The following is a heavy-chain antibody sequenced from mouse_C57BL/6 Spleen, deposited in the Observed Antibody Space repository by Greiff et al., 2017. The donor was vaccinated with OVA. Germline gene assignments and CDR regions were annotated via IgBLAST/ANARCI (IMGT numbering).Heavy chain of an antibody. J-gene: IGHJ2*01. Sequence: VQLKESGPELVKPGASVKMSCKASGYTFTDYNMHWVKQSHGKSLEWIGYINPNNGGTSYNQKFKGKATLTVNKSSSTAYMELRSLTSEDSAVYYCARGGPAYYVDYWGQGTTLTVSS. CDR2: INPNNGGT. CDR3: ARGGPAYYVDY. V-gene: IGHV1-22*01. CDR1: GYTFTDYN.